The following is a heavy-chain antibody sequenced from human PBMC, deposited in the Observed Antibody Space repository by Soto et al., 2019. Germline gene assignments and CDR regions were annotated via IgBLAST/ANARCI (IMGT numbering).Heavy chain of an antibody. D-gene: IGHD3-3*01. CDR3: ARGPYYDFWSGYSGLDYYYYGMGV. J-gene: IGHJ6*02. Sequence: PGGSLRPSCAASGFTFSSYGMHWVRQAPGKGLEWVAVIWYDGSNKYYADSVKGRFTISRDNSKNTLYLQMNSLRAEDTAVYYCARGPYYDFWSGYSGLDYYYYGMGVWGQGTTVTVSS. V-gene: IGHV3-33*01. CDR1: GFTFSSYG. CDR2: IWYDGSNK.